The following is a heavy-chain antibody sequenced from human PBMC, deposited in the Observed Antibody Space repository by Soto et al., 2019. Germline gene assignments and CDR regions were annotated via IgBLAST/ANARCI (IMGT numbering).Heavy chain of an antibody. CDR1: GGSISSSSYY. CDR3: ARWEAVAGTREAFDI. CDR2: IYYRGST. V-gene: IGHV4-39*01. J-gene: IGHJ3*02. Sequence: QLQLQESGPGLVKPSETLSLTCTVSGGSISSSSYYWGWIRQPPGKGLEWIGSIYYRGSTYYNPSLRSHVTISVDPSKNQFSLKLSSVTAADTAVYYCARWEAVAGTREAFDIWGQGTMVTVSS. D-gene: IGHD6-19*01.